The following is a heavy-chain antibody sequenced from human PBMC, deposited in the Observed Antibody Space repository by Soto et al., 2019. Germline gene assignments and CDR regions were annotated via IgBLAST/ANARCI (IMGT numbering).Heavy chain of an antibody. V-gene: IGHV1-69*01. CDR1: GGTFSSYA. CDR2: IIPIFGTA. J-gene: IGHJ6*02. D-gene: IGHD3-16*02. Sequence: QVQLVQSGAEVKKPGSSVKVSCKASGGTFSSYAISWVRQAPGQGLEWMGGIIPIFGTANYAQKFQGRVTITEQESTSPAYMDLSSLRSEDTAVYYCARDTPRIVDEGRMDVWGQGTTVTVSS. CDR3: ARDTPRIVDEGRMDV.